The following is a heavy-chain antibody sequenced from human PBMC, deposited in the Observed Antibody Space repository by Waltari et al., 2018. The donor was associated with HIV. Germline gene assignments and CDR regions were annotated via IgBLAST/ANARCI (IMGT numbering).Heavy chain of an antibody. CDR2: ISSDGNLK. CDR3: ARDIGGYSSSYCLDV. V-gene: IGHV3-48*03. J-gene: IGHJ6*02. Sequence: EVQLVACGGGLVQRGGSLTLYCVTSALTFSSYEMNWVGSARGTVLEWIAYISSDGNLKHYSDSLKGRLNTSRDVAKNALHLHIDNLRVEDTAIYYCARDIGGYSSSYCLDVWGQWTMVTVSS. CDR1: ALTFSSYE. D-gene: IGHD1-26*01.